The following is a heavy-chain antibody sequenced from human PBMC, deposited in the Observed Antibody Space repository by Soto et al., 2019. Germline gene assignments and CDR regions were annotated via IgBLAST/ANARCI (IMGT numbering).Heavy chain of an antibody. CDR3: ARVLISSWSQSYYYYMDV. J-gene: IGHJ6*03. CDR1: GYTFTSYG. D-gene: IGHD6-13*01. Sequence: ASVKVSCKAFGYTFTSYGISWVRQAPGQGLEWMGWISAYNGNTNYAQKLQGRVTMTTDTSTSTAYMELRSLRSDDTAVYYCARVLISSWSQSYYYYMDVWGKGTTVTVSS. CDR2: ISAYNGNT. V-gene: IGHV1-18*01.